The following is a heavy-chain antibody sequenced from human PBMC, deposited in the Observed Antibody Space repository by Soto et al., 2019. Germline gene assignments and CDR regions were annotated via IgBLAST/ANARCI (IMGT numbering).Heavy chain of an antibody. CDR3: ARDFAYFDS. CDR1: GGSISSGGYY. V-gene: IGHV4-31*03. J-gene: IGHJ4*02. CDR2: IYYSGST. Sequence: PSETLSLTCTVSGGSISSGGYYWSWIRQHPGKGLEWIGYIYYSGSTYYNPSLKSRVTISVYTSKNQFSLQLSSVTAADTAVYFCARDFAYFDSWGQGTLVTVSS. D-gene: IGHD3-3*01.